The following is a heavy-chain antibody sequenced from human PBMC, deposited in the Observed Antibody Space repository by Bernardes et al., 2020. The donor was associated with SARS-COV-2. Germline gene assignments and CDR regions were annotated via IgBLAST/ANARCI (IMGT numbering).Heavy chain of an antibody. V-gene: IGHV3-48*01. CDR3: ARDSRGWEDY. D-gene: IGHD6-19*01. CDR1: GFTFGSYS. CDR2: ISSSSGSM. Sequence: GGSLRLSCAGSGFTFGSYSMNWVRQAPGKGLEWVAYISSSSGSMYYADSVKGRFTISRNNAKNSLYLQMNSLRGEDTAVYYCARDSRGWEDYWGQGTLVTVSS. J-gene: IGHJ4*02.